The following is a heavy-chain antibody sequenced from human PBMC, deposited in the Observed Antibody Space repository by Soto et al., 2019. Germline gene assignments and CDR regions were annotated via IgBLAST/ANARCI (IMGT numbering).Heavy chain of an antibody. J-gene: IGHJ6*01. CDR2: IIPVVGTA. Sequence: PGEGLEWMGGIIPVVGTANYAQKFQGRVTITADESTGTAYMELSSLRSEDTAVYYCARRFGSFYGMDVWGQGSTVTVSS. CDR3: ARRFGSFYGMDV. D-gene: IGHD3-10*01. V-gene: IGHV1-69*01.